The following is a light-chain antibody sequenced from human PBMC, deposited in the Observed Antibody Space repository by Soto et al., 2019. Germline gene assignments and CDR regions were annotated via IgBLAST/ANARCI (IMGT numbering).Light chain of an antibody. Sequence: QASMTQPPSASGSRGRSFTISCTGTISDVGAYDYVSWYQQHPGKAPKLMIYEINKRPSGVPDRFSGSKSGNTASLTVSGLQAEDEADYYCSSFAGSNNFPSVFGTGTKVTVL. CDR1: ISDVGAYDY. CDR2: EIN. V-gene: IGLV2-8*01. J-gene: IGLJ1*01. CDR3: SSFAGSNNFPSV.